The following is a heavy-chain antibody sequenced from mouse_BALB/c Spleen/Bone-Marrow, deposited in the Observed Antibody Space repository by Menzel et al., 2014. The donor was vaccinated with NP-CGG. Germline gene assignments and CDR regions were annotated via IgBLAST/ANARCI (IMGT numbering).Heavy chain of an antibody. V-gene: IGHV3-1*02. J-gene: IGHJ2*01. D-gene: IGHD1-1*01. CDR3: TRETAIVADFDY. CDR2: IHYSGNT. Sequence: QLQQSGPDLVKPSQSVSLTCTVTAYSITSGYGWHWIRQFPGNRLEWMGYIHYSGNTDYNPSLKSRISITRDTSKNQFFLQLNSLTTEDTATYYCTRETAIVADFDYWGQGTTLTVSS. CDR1: AYSITSGYG.